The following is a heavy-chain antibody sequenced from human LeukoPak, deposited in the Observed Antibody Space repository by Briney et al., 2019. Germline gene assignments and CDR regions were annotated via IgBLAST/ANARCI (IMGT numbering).Heavy chain of an antibody. CDR3: ARGSAYYYGSAYDY. V-gene: IGHV3-21*01. CDR1: GFTFSSYS. CDR2: ISSSSYI. Sequence: GGSLRLSCAASGFTFSSYSMNWVRQAPGKGLEWVSSISSSSYIYYADSVKGRFTISRDNAKNSLYLQMNSLRAEDTAVYYCARGSAYYYGSAYDYWGQGTLVTVSS. D-gene: IGHD3-10*01. J-gene: IGHJ4*02.